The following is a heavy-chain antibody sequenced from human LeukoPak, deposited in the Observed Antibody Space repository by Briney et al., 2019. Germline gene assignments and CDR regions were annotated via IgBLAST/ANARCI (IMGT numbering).Heavy chain of an antibody. CDR2: INHSGST. D-gene: IGHD2-21*02. Sequence: SETLSLTCAVYGGSFSGYYWSWIRQPPGKGLEWIGEINHSGSTNYNPSLKSRVTISVDTSKNQFSLKLSSVTAADTAVYYCARASSIGGDCFDIWGQGTMVTVSS. J-gene: IGHJ3*02. CDR1: GGSFSGYY. CDR3: ARASSIGGDCFDI. V-gene: IGHV4-34*01.